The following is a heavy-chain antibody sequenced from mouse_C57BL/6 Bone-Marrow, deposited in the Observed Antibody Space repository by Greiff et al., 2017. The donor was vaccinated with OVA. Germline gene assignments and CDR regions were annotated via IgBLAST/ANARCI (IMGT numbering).Heavy chain of an antibody. D-gene: IGHD2-1*01. CDR3: ARGNYCAMDY. CDR2: INPGSGGT. CDR1: GYAFTNYL. J-gene: IGHJ4*01. Sequence: VKLKQSGAELVRPGTSVKVSCKASGYAFTNYLIEWVKQRPGQGLEWIGVINPGSGGTNYNEKFKGKATLTADKSSSTAYMQLSSLTSEDSAVYFCARGNYCAMDYWGQGTSVTVSS. V-gene: IGHV1-54*01.